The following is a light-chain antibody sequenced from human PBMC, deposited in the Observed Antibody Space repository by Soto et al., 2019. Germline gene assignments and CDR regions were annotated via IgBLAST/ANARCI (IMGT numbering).Light chain of an antibody. CDR1: ISNIGNNY. J-gene: IGLJ1*01. V-gene: IGLV1-47*01. CDR3: APWDDTVRSYV. CDR2: RND. Sequence: QSVLTQPSSVSGTPGQGVTISCSGSISNIGNNYVYWFQQLPGTAPKVLSNRNDQRPSGVPDRFSGSKSGTSASLATSGLRSQDEADYYCAPWDDTVRSYVFGTGTKVTVL.